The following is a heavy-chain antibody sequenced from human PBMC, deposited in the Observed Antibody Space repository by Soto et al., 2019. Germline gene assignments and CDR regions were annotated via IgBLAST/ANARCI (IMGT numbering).Heavy chain of an antibody. J-gene: IGHJ4*02. CDR1: GGSFSGYY. CDR2: INHSGST. CDR3: ARGPVLLWFGEYPSFDY. Sequence: PSETLSLTXAVYGGSFSGYYWSWIRQPPGKGLEWIGEINHSGSTNYNPSLKSRVTISVDTSKNQFSLKLSSVTAADTAVYYCARGPVLLWFGEYPSFDYWGQGTLVTVSS. V-gene: IGHV4-34*01. D-gene: IGHD3-10*01.